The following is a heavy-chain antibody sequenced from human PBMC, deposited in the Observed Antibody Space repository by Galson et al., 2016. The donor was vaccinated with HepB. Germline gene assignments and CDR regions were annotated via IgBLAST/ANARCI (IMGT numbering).Heavy chain of an antibody. CDR1: GFTLSSYW. CDR2: IKQDGSEE. V-gene: IGHV3-7*05. CDR3: ARRRGSGSHDY. J-gene: IGHJ4*02. D-gene: IGHD3-10*01. Sequence: SLRLSCAASGFTLSSYWMSWVRQAPGKGLEWVANIKQDGSEEYYVDSVKGRFTISRDNAKNSLYLQMNSPRAEDTAVYYCARRRGSGSHDYWGQGTLVTVSS.